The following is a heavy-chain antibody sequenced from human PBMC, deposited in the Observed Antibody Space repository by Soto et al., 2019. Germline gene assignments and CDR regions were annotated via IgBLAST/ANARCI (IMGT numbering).Heavy chain of an antibody. D-gene: IGHD2-2*01. CDR3: ARGFGTPAAMLDYYYYYMDV. V-gene: IGHV3-48*01. J-gene: IGHJ6*03. CDR2: ISSSSSTI. CDR1: GFTFSSYS. Sequence: PGGSLRLSCAASGFTFSSYSMNWVRQAPGKGLEWVSYISSSSSTIYYADSVKGRFTISRDNAKNSLYLQMNSLRAEDTAVYYCARGFGTPAAMLDYYYYYMDVWGRGTTLTVSS.